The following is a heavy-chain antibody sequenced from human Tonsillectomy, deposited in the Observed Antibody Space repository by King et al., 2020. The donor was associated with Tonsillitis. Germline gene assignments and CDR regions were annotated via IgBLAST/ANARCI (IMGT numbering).Heavy chain of an antibody. V-gene: IGHV3-9*01. D-gene: IGHD3-3*01. J-gene: IGHJ3*02. CDR3: AKDIGITIFGVVMNHAFDI. Sequence: VQLVESGGGLVQPGRSLRLSCAASGFTFDGYAMHWVLQAPGNGLELVSGISWNSGSIGYADSVKGRFTISRDNAKNSLYLQMNSLRAEDTALYYCAKDIGITIFGVVMNHAFDIWGQGTMVTVSS. CDR1: GFTFDGYA. CDR2: ISWNSGSI.